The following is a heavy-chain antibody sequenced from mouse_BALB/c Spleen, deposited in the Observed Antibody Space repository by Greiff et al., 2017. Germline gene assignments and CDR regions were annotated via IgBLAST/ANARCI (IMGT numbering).Heavy chain of an antibody. CDR2: IDPANGKT. V-gene: IGHV14-3*02. CDR3: ASGGLGRGFAY. J-gene: IGHJ3*01. Sequence: EVQLQQSGAELVKPGASVKLSCTASGFNIKDTYMHWVKQRPEQGLEWIGRIDPANGKTKYDPKFQGKATITADTSSNTAYLQLSSLTSEDTAVYYCASGGLGRGFAYWGQGTLVTVSA. D-gene: IGHD4-1*01. CDR1: GFNIKDTY.